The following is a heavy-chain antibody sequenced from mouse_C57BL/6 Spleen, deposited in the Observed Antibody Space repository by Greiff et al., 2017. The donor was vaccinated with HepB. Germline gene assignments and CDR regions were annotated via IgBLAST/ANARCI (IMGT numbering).Heavy chain of an antibody. CDR1: GFTFSSYA. D-gene: IGHD4-1*01. Sequence: DVKLQESGGGLVKPGGSLKLSCAASGFTFSSYAMSWVRQTPEKRLEWVATISDGGSYTYYPDNVKGRFTISRDNAKNNLYLQMSHLKSEDTAMYYCARRTGTGYFDYWGQGTTLTVSS. CDR3: ARRTGTGYFDY. J-gene: IGHJ2*01. V-gene: IGHV5-4*03. CDR2: ISDGGSYT.